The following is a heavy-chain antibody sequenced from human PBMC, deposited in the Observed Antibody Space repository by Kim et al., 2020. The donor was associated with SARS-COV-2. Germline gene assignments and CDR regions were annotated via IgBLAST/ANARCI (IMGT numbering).Heavy chain of an antibody. D-gene: IGHD6-19*01. CDR1: GFTFSSYS. V-gene: IGHV3-21*01. CDR2: ISSSSSYI. CDR3: ARDTGWRPHQGFDY. J-gene: IGHJ4*02. Sequence: GGSLRLSCAASGFTFSSYSMNWVRQAPGKGLEWVSSISSSSSYIYYADSVKGRFTISRDNAKNSLYLQMNSLRAEDTAVYYCARDTGWRPHQGFDYWGQGTLVTVSS.